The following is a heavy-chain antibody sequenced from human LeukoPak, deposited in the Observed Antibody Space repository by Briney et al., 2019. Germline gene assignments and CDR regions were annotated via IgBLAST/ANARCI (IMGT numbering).Heavy chain of an antibody. D-gene: IGHD6-13*01. CDR3: ARTGYSSSWYLIDY. CDR1: GGSFSGYY. Sequence: SETLSLTCAVYGGSFSGYYWSWIRQPPGKGLEWIGEINHSGSTNYNPSLKSRVTISVDTSKNQFSLKLSSVTAADTAVYYCARTGYSSSWYLIDYWGQGTLVTVSS. V-gene: IGHV4-34*01. CDR2: INHSGST. J-gene: IGHJ4*02.